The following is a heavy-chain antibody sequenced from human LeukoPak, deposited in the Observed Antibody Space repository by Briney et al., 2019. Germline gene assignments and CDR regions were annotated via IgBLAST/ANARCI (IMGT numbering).Heavy chain of an antibody. J-gene: IGHJ4*02. Sequence: ETLSLTCAVYGGSFSGYYWSWIRQPPGKGLEWIGEINHSGSTNYNPSLKSRVTISVDTSENQFSLKLSSVTAADTAVYYCASTTAMVQGYFDYWGQGTLVTVSS. V-gene: IGHV4-34*01. CDR2: INHSGST. D-gene: IGHD5-18*01. CDR3: ASTTAMVQGYFDY. CDR1: GGSFSGYY.